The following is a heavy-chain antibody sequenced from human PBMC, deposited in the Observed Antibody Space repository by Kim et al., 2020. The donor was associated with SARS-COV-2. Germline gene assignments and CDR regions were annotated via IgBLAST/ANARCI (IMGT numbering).Heavy chain of an antibody. CDR2: ISTDGRYI. J-gene: IGHJ6*04. Sequence: GGSLRLSCAGTGFYVGSYCMNWVRQAPGKGLEWVSSISTDGRYINYADSVKGRFTISRDNAKNSVFLQMSDLGAEDTAIYFCARVPIFRTTTWEFYYRMDGWGNGNTVTVSS. V-gene: IGHV3-21*06. CDR3: ARVPIFRTTTWEFYYRMDG. D-gene: IGHD1-26*01. CDR1: GFYVGSYC.